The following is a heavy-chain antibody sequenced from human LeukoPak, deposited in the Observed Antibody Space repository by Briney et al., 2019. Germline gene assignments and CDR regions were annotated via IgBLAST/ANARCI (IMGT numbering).Heavy chain of an antibody. CDR3: ARDQYDTWSRRGDFDS. J-gene: IGHJ4*02. CDR1: GFSFGKYW. CDR2: IKLDGSEK. D-gene: IGHD3/OR15-3a*01. Sequence: GGSLRLSCVASGFSFGKYWMSWVRQAPGKGLEWEANIKLDGSEKNYVDSVKGRFTISRDNTKNSLYLQMNSLRAEDTAVFYCARDQYDTWSRRGDFDSWGQGTLVIVSS. V-gene: IGHV3-7*03.